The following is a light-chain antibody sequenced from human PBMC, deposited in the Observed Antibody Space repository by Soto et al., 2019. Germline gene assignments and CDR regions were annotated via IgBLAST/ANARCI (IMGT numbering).Light chain of an antibody. J-gene: IGKJ5*01. CDR1: QSISNW. Sequence: DIQMTQSPSTLSASLGDRVTITCRASQSISNWLAWYQQKPGKAPTLLIYDVSRLESGVPSRFSGSGSGTEFTLTINSLQPDDFATYYCQQLNSYPITFGQGTRLEI. V-gene: IGKV1-5*01. CDR2: DVS. CDR3: QQLNSYPIT.